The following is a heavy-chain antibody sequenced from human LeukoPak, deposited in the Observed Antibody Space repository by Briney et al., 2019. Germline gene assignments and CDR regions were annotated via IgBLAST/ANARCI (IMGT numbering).Heavy chain of an antibody. CDR3: ARDSPTWVLLD. D-gene: IGHD3-22*01. V-gene: IGHV3-64*01. CDR1: GFTFSSYA. Sequence: GGSLRLSCAASGFTFSSYAMHWVRQAPGKGWEYVSAISSNGGSTYYANSVKGRFTISRDNSKNTLYLQMGSLRAEEMAVNYCARDSPTWVLLDWGQGTLVTVSS. CDR2: ISSNGGST. J-gene: IGHJ4*02.